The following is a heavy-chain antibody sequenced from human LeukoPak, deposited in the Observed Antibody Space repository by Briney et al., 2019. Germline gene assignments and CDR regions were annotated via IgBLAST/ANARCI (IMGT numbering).Heavy chain of an antibody. Sequence: ASVKVSCKASGYTFTSYYMHWVRQAPGQGLEWMGIINPSGGSTSYAQKFQGRVTMTRDTSTSTVYMELSSLRSEDTAVYYCARRISTMIVGGNRFDYWGQGTLVTVSS. V-gene: IGHV1-46*01. CDR2: INPSGGST. CDR1: GYTFTSYY. J-gene: IGHJ4*02. CDR3: ARRISTMIVGGNRFDY. D-gene: IGHD3-22*01.